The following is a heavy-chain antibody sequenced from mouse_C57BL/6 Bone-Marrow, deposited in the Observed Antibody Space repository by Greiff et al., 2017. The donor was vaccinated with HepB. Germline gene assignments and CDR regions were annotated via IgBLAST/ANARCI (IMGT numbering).Heavy chain of an antibody. CDR3: ARMVWLRRGAY. V-gene: IGHV1-55*01. CDR2: IYPGSGST. Sequence: QVQLQQPGAELVKPGASVKMSCKASGYTFTSYWITWVKQRPGQGLEWIGDIYPGSGSTNYNEKFKSKATLTVDTSSSTASLQLSSLTSEYSAVYYCARMVWLRRGAYWGQGTLVTVSA. CDR1: GYTFTSYW. D-gene: IGHD2-2*01. J-gene: IGHJ3*01.